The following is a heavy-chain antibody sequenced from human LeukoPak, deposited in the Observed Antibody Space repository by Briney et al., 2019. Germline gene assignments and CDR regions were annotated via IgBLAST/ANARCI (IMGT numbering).Heavy chain of an antibody. Sequence: SETLSLTCTVSGGSISSGSYYWSCIRQPAGKGLEWIGRIYTSGSTSYNPSLRSRVTMSVDTSKNQFSLKLSSVTAADTAVYYCARGRQASSGSYDAFDIWGQGTMVIVSS. V-gene: IGHV4-61*02. CDR3: ARGRQASSGSYDAFDI. CDR1: GGSISSGSYY. D-gene: IGHD1-26*01. CDR2: IYTSGST. J-gene: IGHJ3*02.